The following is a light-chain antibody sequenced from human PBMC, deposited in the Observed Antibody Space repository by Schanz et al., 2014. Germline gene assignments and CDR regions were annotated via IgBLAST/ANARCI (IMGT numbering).Light chain of an antibody. Sequence: QSVLTQPASVSGSPGQSITISCTGTSSDVGGYNYVSWYQQHPGKAPKLILFEVVKRPTGVPDRFSGSKSGNTASLTVSGLQAEDEADYYCCSYAGSYYVFGTGTKLTVL. CDR1: SSDVGGYNY. CDR3: CSYAGSYYV. CDR2: EVV. V-gene: IGLV2-8*01. J-gene: IGLJ1*01.